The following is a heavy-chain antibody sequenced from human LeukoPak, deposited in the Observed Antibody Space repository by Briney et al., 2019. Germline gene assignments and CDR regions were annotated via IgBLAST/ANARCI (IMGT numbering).Heavy chain of an antibody. CDR2: IWFDGSYK. D-gene: IGHD3-16*01. V-gene: IGHV3-33*08. CDR1: GFTFSDHG. Sequence: GRSLRLSCAASGFTFSDHGIHWVRQAPGKGLEWVAVIWFDGSYKYYADTVKGRFTISRDDSKNTVYLQMSSLRAEDTAVYYCARDVFAQGGIDYWGQGTLVTVSS. CDR3: ARDVFAQGGIDY. J-gene: IGHJ4*02.